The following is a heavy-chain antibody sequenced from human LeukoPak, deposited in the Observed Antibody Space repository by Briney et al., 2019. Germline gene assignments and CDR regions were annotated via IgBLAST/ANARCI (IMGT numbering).Heavy chain of an antibody. V-gene: IGHV3-30*18. Sequence: GGSLRLSCAASGFTFSSYGMHWVRQAPGKGLEWVAVISYDGSNKYYADSVKGRFTISRDNSKNTLYLQMNSLRAEDTAVYYCAKLYSSSGEDAFDIWGQGTMVTVSS. CDR1: GFTFSSYG. J-gene: IGHJ3*02. D-gene: IGHD6-13*01. CDR3: AKLYSSSGEDAFDI. CDR2: ISYDGSNK.